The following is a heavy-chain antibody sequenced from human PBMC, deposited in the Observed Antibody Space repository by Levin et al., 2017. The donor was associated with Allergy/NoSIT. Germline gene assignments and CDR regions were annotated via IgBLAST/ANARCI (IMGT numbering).Heavy chain of an antibody. CDR3: ARGPRITIFGVVPDP. Sequence: LSLTCAASGFTFSSYWMHWVRQAPGKGLVWVSRINSDGSSTSYADSVKGRFTISRDNAKNTLYLQMNSLRAEDTAVYYCARGPRITIFGVVPDPWGQGTLVTVSS. J-gene: IGHJ5*02. CDR1: GFTFSSYW. D-gene: IGHD3-3*01. V-gene: IGHV3-74*01. CDR2: INSDGSST.